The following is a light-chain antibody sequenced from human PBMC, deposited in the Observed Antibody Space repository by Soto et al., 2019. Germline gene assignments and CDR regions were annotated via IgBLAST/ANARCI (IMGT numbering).Light chain of an antibody. V-gene: IGKV3-20*01. Sequence: EVVLTQSPGTLSLSPGERATLSCRAGQCVSSSYLAWYQQKPGQAPRLLIYGASSRATGIPDRFSGSGSGTDFTLTISRLEPEDFAVYYCQQYGSSLTWTFGQGTKVDIK. CDR2: GAS. CDR1: QCVSSSY. J-gene: IGKJ1*01. CDR3: QQYGSSLTWT.